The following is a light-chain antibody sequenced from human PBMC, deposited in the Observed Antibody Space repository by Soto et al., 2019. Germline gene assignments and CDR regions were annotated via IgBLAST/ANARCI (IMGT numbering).Light chain of an antibody. CDR3: QVWNISTEHYV. CDR1: NIGSTS. CDR2: DNN. Sequence: SYELTQPPSVSVAPGQTARITCGGNNIGSTSVHWYKQSPGQAPVLVVYDNNDRPSGIPERFSGFNSENTATLTITRVEAGDEADYYCQVWNISTEHYVFGTGTKVTV. J-gene: IGLJ1*01. V-gene: IGLV3-21*02.